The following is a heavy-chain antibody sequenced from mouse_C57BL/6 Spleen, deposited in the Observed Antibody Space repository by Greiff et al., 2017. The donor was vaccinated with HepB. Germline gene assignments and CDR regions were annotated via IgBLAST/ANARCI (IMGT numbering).Heavy chain of an antibody. CDR2: IYPSDSET. J-gene: IGHJ4*01. Sequence: QVQLQQPGAELVRPGSSVKLSCKASGYTFTSYWMDWVKQRPGQGLEWIGNIYPSDSETHYNQKFKDKATLTVDKSSSTAYMQLSSLTSEGSAVYYCARSYQADYWGQGTSVTVSS. CDR1: GYTFTSYW. CDR3: ARSYQADY. D-gene: IGHD1-1*01. V-gene: IGHV1-61*01.